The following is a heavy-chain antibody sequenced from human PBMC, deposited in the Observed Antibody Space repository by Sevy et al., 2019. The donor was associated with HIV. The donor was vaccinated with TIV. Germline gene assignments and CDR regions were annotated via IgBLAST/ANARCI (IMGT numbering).Heavy chain of an antibody. V-gene: IGHV3-30*18. Sequence: GGSLRLSCEGSGLSVTNNGMHWVRQAPGKGLEWVAVISYDGINKYYGDSVKGRFIISRDRSKNTLYLQMNILRIEDTAVYYCAKDFTGFYGMDVWGQGTTVTVSS. CDR3: AKDFTGFYGMDV. CDR1: GLSVTNNG. CDR2: ISYDGINK. J-gene: IGHJ6*02. D-gene: IGHD3-9*01.